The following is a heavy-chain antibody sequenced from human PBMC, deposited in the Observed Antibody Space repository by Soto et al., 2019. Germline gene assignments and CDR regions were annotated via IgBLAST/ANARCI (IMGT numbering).Heavy chain of an antibody. J-gene: IGHJ4*02. CDR1: GYSFTAYW. CDR3: TRRASSSFYHFDF. V-gene: IGHV5-10-1*01. D-gene: IGHD2-2*01. CDR2: IDPSDSYV. Sequence: PGESLKISCQASGYSFTAYWMTWVRQMPGKGLEWMATIDPSDSYVDYSPSFRGHVTFSVDRSITTVYLQWNSLKASDSAMYFCTRRASSSFYHFDFWGQGALVTVYS.